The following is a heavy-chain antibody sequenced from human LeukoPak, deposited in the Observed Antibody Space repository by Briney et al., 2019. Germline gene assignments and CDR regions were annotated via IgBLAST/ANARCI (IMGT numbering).Heavy chain of an antibody. CDR2: MNPNSGNT. CDR1: GYTFTSYD. CDR3: ARAVVVVPAAIMGIYYYGMDV. V-gene: IGHV1-8*01. Sequence: GASVKVSCKASGYTFTSYDINWVRQAPGQGLEWMGWMNPNSGNTGYAQKFQGRVTMTRNTSISTAYMELSSLRSEDTAVYYCARAVVVVPAAIMGIYYYGMDVWGQGTTVTVSS. J-gene: IGHJ6*02. D-gene: IGHD2-2*02.